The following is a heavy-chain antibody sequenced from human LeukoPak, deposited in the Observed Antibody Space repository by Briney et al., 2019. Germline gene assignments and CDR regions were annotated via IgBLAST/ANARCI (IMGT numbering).Heavy chain of an antibody. CDR3: ARVDLLTGYYFFDY. CDR2: ISGYNGNT. D-gene: IGHD3-9*01. V-gene: IGHV1-18*01. J-gene: IGHJ4*02. Sequence: GASVKVSCKASGYTFTRDGIGWVRQAPGQGLEWMGWISGYNGNTKYEQKFQGRVTMTTETSTSTAYMELGSLGSDETAVYYCARVDLLTGYYFFDYWGQGTLVTVSS. CDR1: GYTFTRDG.